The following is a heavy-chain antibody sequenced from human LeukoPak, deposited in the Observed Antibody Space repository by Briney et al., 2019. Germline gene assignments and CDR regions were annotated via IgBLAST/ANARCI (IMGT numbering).Heavy chain of an antibody. V-gene: IGHV3-11*04. CDR1: GFTLRDYY. D-gene: IGHD2/OR15-2a*01. Sequence: PGGSLRLSCAASGFTLRDYYMSWIRQAPGKGLEWISYMSSTGNTIYYAESVKGRFTVSRDGANNSMSLQMTSLRAEDSAVYYCARSSSYFTYFDLWGRDTLVTVSS. J-gene: IGHJ2*01. CDR3: ARSSSYFTYFDL. CDR2: MSSTGNTI.